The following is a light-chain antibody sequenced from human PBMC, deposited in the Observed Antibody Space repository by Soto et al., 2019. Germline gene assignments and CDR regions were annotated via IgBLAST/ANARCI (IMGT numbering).Light chain of an antibody. CDR2: GAS. Sequence: EIVMTQSPANLSVSPGERATLSCRASQSVSSNLAWYQQKPGQGPRLLIYGASTRSTSIPARFSGSGSGTEFSLTINSVQSEDFAVYYCQQYNKWPPYTFGQGTKLEIK. J-gene: IGKJ2*01. V-gene: IGKV3-15*01. CDR3: QQYNKWPPYT. CDR1: QSVSSN.